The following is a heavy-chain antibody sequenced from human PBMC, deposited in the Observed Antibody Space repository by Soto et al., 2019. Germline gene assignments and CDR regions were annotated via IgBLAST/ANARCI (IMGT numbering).Heavy chain of an antibody. V-gene: IGHV3-23*01. D-gene: IGHD5-12*01. Sequence: EVQLLESGGGLVQPGGSLRLSCATSGFTFVNYAMSWVRQAPGKELEWVASVRGGGHTDYADSVKGRFTISRDNFRNTFYLQMNSLRAEGTAMYYCAKDTGRDVAFDSWGQGTLVTVSS. CDR2: VRGGGHT. CDR1: GFTFVNYA. CDR3: AKDTGRDVAFDS. J-gene: IGHJ4*02.